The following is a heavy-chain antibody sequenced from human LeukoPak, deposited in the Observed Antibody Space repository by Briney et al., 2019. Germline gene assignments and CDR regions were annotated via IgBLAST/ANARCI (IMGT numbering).Heavy chain of an antibody. D-gene: IGHD6-6*01. CDR1: GFTFSSYW. Sequence: GSLRLSCAASGFTFSSYWMSWIRQPPGKGLEWIGEINHSGSTNYNPSLKSRVTISVDTSKNQFSLKLSSVTAADTAVYYCARGRIAARRSFDYWGQGTLVTVSS. J-gene: IGHJ4*02. CDR3: ARGRIAARRSFDY. CDR2: INHSGST. V-gene: IGHV4-34*01.